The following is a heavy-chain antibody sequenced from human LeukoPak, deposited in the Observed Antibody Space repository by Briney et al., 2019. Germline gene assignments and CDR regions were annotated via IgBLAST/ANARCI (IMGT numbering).Heavy chain of an antibody. D-gene: IGHD3-9*01. CDR1: GGSISSYY. V-gene: IGHV4-59*08. Sequence: SETLSLTCTVSGGSISSYYWSWIRQPPGEGLEWIGYIYYSGSTNYNPSLKSRVTISVDTSKNQFSLKLSSVTAADTAVYYCARHGGRDYDILTGYTYGMDVWGQGTTVTVSS. CDR3: ARHGGRDYDILTGYTYGMDV. CDR2: IYYSGST. J-gene: IGHJ6*02.